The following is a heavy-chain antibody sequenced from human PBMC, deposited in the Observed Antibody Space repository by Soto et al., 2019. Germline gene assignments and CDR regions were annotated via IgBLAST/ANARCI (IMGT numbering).Heavy chain of an antibody. CDR1: GGSISSGGYY. J-gene: IGHJ1*01. Sequence: QVQLQESGPGLVKPSQTLSLTCTVSGGSISSGGYYWSWIRQHPGKGLEWIGYIYYSGSTYYNPSLKSRVTISVDTSKNQFSLKLSSVTAADTAVYYCARALWYYDYVWGSYRIRYFQHWGQGTLVTVSS. CDR2: IYYSGST. V-gene: IGHV4-31*03. D-gene: IGHD3-16*02. CDR3: ARALWYYDYVWGSYRIRYFQH.